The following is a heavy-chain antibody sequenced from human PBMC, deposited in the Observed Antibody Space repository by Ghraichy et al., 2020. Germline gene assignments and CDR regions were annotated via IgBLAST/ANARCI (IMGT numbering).Heavy chain of an antibody. D-gene: IGHD2-2*01. CDR2: INSDGSRT. J-gene: IGHJ5*02. CDR1: GFTFRNNW. CDR3: ARDLEYSSSWFQILGCFDP. V-gene: IGHV3-74*01. Sequence: GGSLRLSCAASGFTFRNNWMHWVRQAPGKGLVWVSRINSDGSRTNYADSVKGRFTIYRDNAKNTLYLQMNSLRAEDTAIYYCARDLEYSSSWFQILGCFDPWGQGSLVTVSS.